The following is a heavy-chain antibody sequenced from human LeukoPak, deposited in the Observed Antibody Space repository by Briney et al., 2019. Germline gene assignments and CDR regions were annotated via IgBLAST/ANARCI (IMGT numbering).Heavy chain of an antibody. CDR2: ISSSGSTI. D-gene: IGHD3-3*01. J-gene: IGHJ4*02. CDR3: ARTPFGVVITPYFDY. Sequence: GGSLRLSCAASGFTLSDYYMSWIRQAPGKGLEWVSYISSSGSTIYYADSVKGRFTISRDNAKNSLYLQMNSLRAEDTAVYYCARTPFGVVITPYFDYWGQGTLVTVSS. V-gene: IGHV3-11*01. CDR1: GFTLSDYY.